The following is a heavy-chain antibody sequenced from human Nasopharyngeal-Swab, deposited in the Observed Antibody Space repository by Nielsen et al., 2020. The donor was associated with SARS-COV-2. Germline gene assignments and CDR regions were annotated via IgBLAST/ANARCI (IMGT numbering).Heavy chain of an antibody. Sequence: SETLSLTCTVSGGSISSSSYYWGWIRQPPGKGLEWIGSIYYSGSTYHNPSLKSRVTISVDTSKNQFSLKLSSVTAADTAVYYCAGLWFGLWYMDVWGKGTTVTVSS. D-gene: IGHD3-10*01. V-gene: IGHV4-39*01. J-gene: IGHJ6*03. CDR2: IYYSGST. CDR3: AGLWFGLWYMDV. CDR1: GGSISSSSYY.